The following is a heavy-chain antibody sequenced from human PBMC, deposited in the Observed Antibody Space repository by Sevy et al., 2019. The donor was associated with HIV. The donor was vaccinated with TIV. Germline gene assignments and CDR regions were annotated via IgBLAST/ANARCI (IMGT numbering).Heavy chain of an antibody. V-gene: IGHV4-4*07. CDR2: IYTNGRA. CDR1: GDSMNRHY. CDR3: VTDDDCESNSCFSHYYALDV. J-gene: IGHJ6*02. D-gene: IGHD2-21*01. Sequence: SETLSLTCTVSGDSMNRHYWAWLRQPAGKGLEWIGRIYTNGRATYNPSLKSRDTISIDTSSNQFSLTLRSVTAADTAVYYCVTDDDCESNSCFSHYYALDVRGQGTTVTVSS.